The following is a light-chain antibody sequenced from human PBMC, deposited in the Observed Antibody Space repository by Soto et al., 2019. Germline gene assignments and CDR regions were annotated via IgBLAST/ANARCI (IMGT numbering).Light chain of an antibody. CDR3: KSYASSLSGWV. Sequence: QSVLTQPPSVSGAPGQRVTISCTGSSSNIGAGYDVHWYQQLPGTAPKLLIYGNSNRPSGVPDRFSGSKSGTSASLAITGLRAEDEADYYCKSYASSLSGWVFGGGTKLTVL. J-gene: IGLJ3*02. V-gene: IGLV1-40*01. CDR1: SSNIGAGYD. CDR2: GNS.